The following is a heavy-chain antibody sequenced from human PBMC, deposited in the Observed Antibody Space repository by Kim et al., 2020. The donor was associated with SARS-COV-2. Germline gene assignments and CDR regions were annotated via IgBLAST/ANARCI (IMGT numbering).Heavy chain of an antibody. D-gene: IGHD3-22*01. J-gene: IGHJ4*02. V-gene: IGHV1-2*02. Sequence: KFQGRVTMTRDTSISTAYMELSRLRSDDTAVYYCARVYYDSSGKLAVFDYWGQGTLVTVSS. CDR3: ARVYYDSSGKLAVFDY.